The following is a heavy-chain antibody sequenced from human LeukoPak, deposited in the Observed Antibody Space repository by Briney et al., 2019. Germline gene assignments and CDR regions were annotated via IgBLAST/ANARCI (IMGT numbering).Heavy chain of an antibody. J-gene: IGHJ4*02. Sequence: SETLSLTCAFYGGSFSGYFWTRIRQSPGKGLEWIGEINHSGRIDYNTSLKSRVTISVDTSKNQFSLKLSSVTAADAAVYYCTRGGYGPGSHYRFWGQGTLVTVSS. CDR1: GGSFSGYF. V-gene: IGHV4-34*01. CDR2: INHSGRI. D-gene: IGHD3-10*01. CDR3: TRGGYGPGSHYRF.